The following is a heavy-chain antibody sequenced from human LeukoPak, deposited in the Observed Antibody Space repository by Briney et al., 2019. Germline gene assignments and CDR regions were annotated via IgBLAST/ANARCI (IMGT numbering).Heavy chain of an antibody. CDR2: IVLGDSDT. J-gene: IGHJ2*01. Sequence: GESLKISCKGSGYRFTNYRSGWVAQMPGKGLEWMRLIVLGDSDTRYSPSFQGQVTISADKSISTAYLQWTSLRASDTAMYYCARSVVTAIPDGTRYFDLWGRGTLVTVSS. V-gene: IGHV5-51*01. D-gene: IGHD2-21*02. CDR1: GYRFTNYR. CDR3: ARSVVTAIPDGTRYFDL.